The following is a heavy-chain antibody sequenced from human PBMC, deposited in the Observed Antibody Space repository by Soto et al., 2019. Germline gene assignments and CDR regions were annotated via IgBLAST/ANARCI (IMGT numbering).Heavy chain of an antibody. D-gene: IGHD5-12*01. Sequence: ASVKVSCKASGYTFTGYYMHWVRQAPGQGLEWKGWINPNSGGTNYAQKNQGWVTMTRDTSISTAYLELSRLRSDDTAVYYCARGYRGQMATDYWGQGTLVTVSS. CDR1: GYTFTGYY. J-gene: IGHJ4*02. CDR3: ARGYRGQMATDY. CDR2: INPNSGGT. V-gene: IGHV1-2*04.